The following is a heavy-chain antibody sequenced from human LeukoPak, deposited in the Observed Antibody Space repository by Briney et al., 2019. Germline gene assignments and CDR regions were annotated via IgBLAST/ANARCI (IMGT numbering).Heavy chain of an antibody. Sequence: SETLSLTCTVSGGPISSGPYYWGWIRQPPGKGLDWIGNIYYGEHTYYNPSLKNRVTIPIDTHQIQFYQKLSSRTPAHTALYYCARRDDSSGYNKIFDYWGQGTLVTVSS. CDR2: IYYGEHT. CDR1: GGPISSGPYY. D-gene: IGHD3-22*01. V-gene: IGHV4-39*01. J-gene: IGHJ4*02. CDR3: ARRDDSSGYNKIFDY.